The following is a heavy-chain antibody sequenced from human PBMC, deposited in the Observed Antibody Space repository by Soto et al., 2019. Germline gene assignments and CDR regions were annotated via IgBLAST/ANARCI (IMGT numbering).Heavy chain of an antibody. CDR2: LYYSGNT. Sequence: PSETLSLTCTVSGGSISRSSYSWAWIRQPPGKGLEWIGTLYYSGNTYYNPSLKSRVTISVDTSKNQFVLKLSSVTAAVTSVYYCGTRQAGSYNWFDPWGQGTLVTVSS. J-gene: IGHJ5*02. V-gene: IGHV4-39*01. CDR3: GTRQAGSYNWFDP. CDR1: GGSISRSSYS. D-gene: IGHD2-15*01.